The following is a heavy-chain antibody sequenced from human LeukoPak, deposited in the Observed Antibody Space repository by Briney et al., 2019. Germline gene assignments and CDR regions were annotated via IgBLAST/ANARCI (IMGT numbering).Heavy chain of an antibody. CDR2: ISYDGSNK. CDR3: ARDPGYYDSSGYHDY. D-gene: IGHD3-22*01. J-gene: IGHJ4*02. CDR1: GFTFSSYA. V-gene: IGHV3-30-3*01. Sequence: QAGGSLRLSCAASGFTFSSYAMHWVRQAPGKGVEWVAVISYDGSNKYYADSVKGRFTISRDNSKNTLYLQMNSLRAEDTAVYYCARDPGYYDSSGYHDYWGQGTLVTVSS.